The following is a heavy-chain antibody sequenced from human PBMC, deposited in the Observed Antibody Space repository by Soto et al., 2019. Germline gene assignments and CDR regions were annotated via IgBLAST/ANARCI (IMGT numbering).Heavy chain of an antibody. D-gene: IGHD6-19*01. CDR1: GFTVSSNY. V-gene: IGHV3-23*01. CDR2: ISGSGGST. J-gene: IGHJ4*02. CDR3: AKDLTTIAVAGGFDY. Sequence: GGSLRLSCAASGFTVSSNYMSWVRQAPGKGLEWVSAISGSGGSTYYADSVKGRFTISRDNSKNTLYLQMNSLRAEDTAVYYCAKDLTTIAVAGGFDYWGQGTLVTVSS.